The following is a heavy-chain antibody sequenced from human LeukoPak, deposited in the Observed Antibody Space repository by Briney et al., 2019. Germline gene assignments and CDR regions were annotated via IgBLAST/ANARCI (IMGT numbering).Heavy chain of an antibody. Sequence: GGSLRLSCAASGFIFSDYYVTWIRQAPGKGLEWLSYISGSGSDTNYADSVKGGFTISRDNSKNTLYLQMNSLRAEDTSVYYCAREGQWLVPSGGAFDIWGQGTVVTVSS. CDR2: ISGSGSDT. D-gene: IGHD6-19*01. CDR3: AREGQWLVPSGGAFDI. CDR1: GFIFSDYY. V-gene: IGHV3-11*06. J-gene: IGHJ3*02.